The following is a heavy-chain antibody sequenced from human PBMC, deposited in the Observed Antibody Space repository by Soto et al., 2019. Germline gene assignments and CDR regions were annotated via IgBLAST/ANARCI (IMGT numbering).Heavy chain of an antibody. J-gene: IGHJ3*02. CDR3: AHAVRFLEWLLSALDI. D-gene: IGHD3-3*01. Sequence: GSGPTLVNPTQTLTLTCTFSGFSLSTSGVGVGWIRQPPGKALEWLALIYWDDDKRYSPSLKSRLTITKDTSKNQVVLTMTNMDPVDTATYYCAHAVRFLEWLLSALDIWGQGTMVTVSS. CDR2: IYWDDDK. CDR1: GFSLSTSGVG. V-gene: IGHV2-5*02.